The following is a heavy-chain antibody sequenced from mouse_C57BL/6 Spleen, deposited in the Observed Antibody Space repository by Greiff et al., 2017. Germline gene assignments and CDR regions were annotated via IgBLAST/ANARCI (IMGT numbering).Heavy chain of an antibody. CDR1: GYTFTSYG. V-gene: IGHV1-81*01. CDR3: ARNLVYDGYYAMDY. D-gene: IGHD2-3*01. CDR2: IYPRSGNT. Sequence: VQRVESGAELARPGASVKLSCKASGYTFTSYGISWVKQRTGQGLEWIGEIYPRSGNTYYNEKFKGKATLTADKSSSTAYMELCSLTSEVSAVYFCARNLVYDGYYAMDYWGQGTSVTVSS. J-gene: IGHJ4*01.